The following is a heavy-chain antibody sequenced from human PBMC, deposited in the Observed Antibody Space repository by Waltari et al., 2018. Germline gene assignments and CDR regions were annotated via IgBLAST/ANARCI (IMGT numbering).Heavy chain of an antibody. CDR2: IYSSGST. CDR3: ARDSRSSWPNGGFDP. V-gene: IGHV4-4*07. J-gene: IGHJ5*02. Sequence: QVQLQESGPGLVKPSETLSLTCTVSGGSISGYFWNWIRQPAGKGLGWIGRIYSSGSTNYNPSLKSRVTMSVDTSKNQFSLKLTSVTAADTGVYYCARDSRSSWPNGGFDPWGQGTLVTVSS. CDR1: GGSISGYF. D-gene: IGHD6-13*01.